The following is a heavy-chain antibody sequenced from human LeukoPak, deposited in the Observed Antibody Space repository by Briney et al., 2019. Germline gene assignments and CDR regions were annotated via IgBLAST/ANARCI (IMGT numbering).Heavy chain of an antibody. CDR3: AKGYCSGGNCYFIFDY. V-gene: IGHV3-NL1*01. Sequence: SGGSLRLSCAASGFTFNSFGIHWVRQAPGKGLEWVSVIYSGGSTYYADSVKGRFTISRDNSKNTLYLHMNSLRAEDTAVYFCAKGYCSGGNCYFIFDYWGQGTLVTVSS. CDR1: GFTFNSFG. D-gene: IGHD2-15*01. CDR2: IYSGGST. J-gene: IGHJ4*02.